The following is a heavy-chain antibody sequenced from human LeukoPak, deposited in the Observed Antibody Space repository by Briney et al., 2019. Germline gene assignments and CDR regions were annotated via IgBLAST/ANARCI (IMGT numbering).Heavy chain of an antibody. Sequence: GGSLRLSCAASGFTVSTNCMTWVRQAPGKGLEWVSTIYSGGTTYYADSVMGRFTISRHNSRNTLYLQMNSLRAEDTAVYYCARVDTVMAYYFNLWGQGTLVTVSS. CDR1: GFTVSTNC. CDR2: IYSGGTT. D-gene: IGHD5-18*01. CDR3: ARVDTVMAYYFNL. J-gene: IGHJ4*02. V-gene: IGHV3-53*04.